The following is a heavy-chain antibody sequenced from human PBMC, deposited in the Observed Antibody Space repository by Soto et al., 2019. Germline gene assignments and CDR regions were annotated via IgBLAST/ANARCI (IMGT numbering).Heavy chain of an antibody. V-gene: IGHV3-33*01. CDR2: IWYDGSNK. J-gene: IGHJ4*02. CDR3: ARDQGSSSSTWSSFDY. CDR1: GLTFSSYG. D-gene: IGHD6-6*01. Sequence: GGSLRLSCAASGLTFSSYGMHWVRQAPGKGLEWVAVIWYDGSNKYYADSVKGRFTNSRDNSKNTLYLQMNSLRAEDTAVYYCARDQGSSSSTWSSFDYWGQGTLVTVSS.